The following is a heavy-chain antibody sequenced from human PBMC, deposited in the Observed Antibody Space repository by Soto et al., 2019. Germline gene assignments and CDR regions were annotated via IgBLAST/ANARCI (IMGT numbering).Heavy chain of an antibody. V-gene: IGHV1-24*01. J-gene: IGHJ4*02. Sequence: ASVKVSCKVSGYTLTELSMHWVRQAPGEGLEWMGGFDPEDGETIYAQKFQGRVTMTEDTSTDTAYMELSSLRSEDTAVYYCATLKSPTYYYDSSGYYYDRYFDYWGQGTLVTVYS. CDR2: FDPEDGET. CDR1: GYTLTELS. D-gene: IGHD3-22*01. CDR3: ATLKSPTYYYDSSGYYYDRYFDY.